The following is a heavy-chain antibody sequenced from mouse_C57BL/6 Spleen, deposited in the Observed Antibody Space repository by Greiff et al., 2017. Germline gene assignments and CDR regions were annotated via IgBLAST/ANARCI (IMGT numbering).Heavy chain of an antibody. CDR3: ARVIHDEAMGD. J-gene: IGHJ4*01. Sequence: EVQGVESGGGFVKPGGSLKLSCAASGFTFSSYAMSWVRQTPEKRLEWVATISDGGSYTYYPDNVKGRFTISRANAKNNLYLQMSHLKSEDTAMYYCARVIHDEAMGDWGQGTSVTVAS. V-gene: IGHV5-4*01. CDR2: ISDGGSYT. D-gene: IGHD1-1*01. CDR1: GFTFSSYA.